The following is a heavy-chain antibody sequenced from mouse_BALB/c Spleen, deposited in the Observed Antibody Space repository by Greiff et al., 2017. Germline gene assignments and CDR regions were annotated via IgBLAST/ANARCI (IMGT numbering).Heavy chain of an antibody. CDR1: GFTFSSYA. V-gene: IGHV5-6-5*01. Sequence: DVMLVESGGGLVKPGGSLKLSCAASGFTFSSYAMSWVRQTPEKRLEWVASISSGGSTYYPDSVKGRFTISRDNARNILYLQMSSLRSEDTAMYYCARGTGDYFDYWGQGTTLTVSS. J-gene: IGHJ2*01. D-gene: IGHD4-1*01. CDR3: ARGTGDYFDY. CDR2: ISSGGST.